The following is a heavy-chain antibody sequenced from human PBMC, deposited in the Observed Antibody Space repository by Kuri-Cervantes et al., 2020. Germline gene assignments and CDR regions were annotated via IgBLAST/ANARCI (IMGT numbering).Heavy chain of an antibody. CDR2: ISTYSDNT. CDR1: GYTFTGYY. D-gene: IGHD6-19*01. Sequence: ASVKVSCKASGYTFTGYYMHWVRQAPGQGLEWMGWISTYSDNTNYAQKLQGRVTMTTDTSTSTAYMELRSLRSDDTPVYYCARGEYSTGWPEGRYYYSGMDVWGQGTTVTVSS. CDR3: ARGEYSTGWPEGRYYYSGMDV. J-gene: IGHJ6*02. V-gene: IGHV1-18*04.